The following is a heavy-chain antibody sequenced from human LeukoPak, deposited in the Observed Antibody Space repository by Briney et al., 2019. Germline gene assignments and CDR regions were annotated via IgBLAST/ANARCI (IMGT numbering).Heavy chain of an antibody. CDR2: IGSSGATS. V-gene: IGHV3-23*01. Sequence: GGSLRLSCAASGFTFSSSAMGWVRQAPGKGLEWVSTIGSSGATSYYADSVKGRFTISRDNSKNTLSLQMNSLRAEDTAVYYCANRGEYYFDYWGQGSLVTVSS. CDR3: ANRGEYYFDY. J-gene: IGHJ4*02. CDR1: GFTFSSSA. D-gene: IGHD3-10*01.